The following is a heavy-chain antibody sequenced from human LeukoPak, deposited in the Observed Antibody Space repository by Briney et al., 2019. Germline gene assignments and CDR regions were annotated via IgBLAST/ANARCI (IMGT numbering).Heavy chain of an antibody. CDR1: GFSFSTCA. CDR2: ISGGGDGA. J-gene: IGHJ4*02. CDR3: VGYTHGWFDY. V-gene: IGHV3-23*01. D-gene: IGHD5-18*01. Sequence: GGSLRLSCAASGFSFSTCAMNWVRQAPGKGLEWVSTISGGGDGALYADSVKGRFTISRDNSKNTLFLQMNSLRAEDTAVYYCVGYTHGWFDYWGQGTLVTVSS.